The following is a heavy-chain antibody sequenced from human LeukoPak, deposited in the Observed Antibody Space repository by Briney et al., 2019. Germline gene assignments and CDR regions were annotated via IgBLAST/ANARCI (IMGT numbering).Heavy chain of an antibody. CDR3: ARGNNPYYFDY. Sequence: KPSETLSLTCTVSGGSINSGDYYWSWIRQPPGKGLEWIGYIYYSGNSFYNPSLKSRVTISVATSKNHVSLNLSSVTAADTAVYYCARGNNPYYFDYWGQGTLVTVSS. CDR1: GGSINSGDYY. CDR2: IYYSGNS. V-gene: IGHV4-30-4*08. D-gene: IGHD2/OR15-2a*01. J-gene: IGHJ4*02.